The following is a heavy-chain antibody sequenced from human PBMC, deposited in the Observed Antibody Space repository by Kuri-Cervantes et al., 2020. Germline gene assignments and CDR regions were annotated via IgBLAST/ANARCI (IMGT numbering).Heavy chain of an antibody. J-gene: IGHJ6*03. Sequence: ASVKVSCKASGYTFTGYYMHWVRQAPGQGLEWMGWINPNSGGTNYAQKFQGWVTMTRDTSISTAYMELSRLRSDDTAVYYCARGARFLEWLSYYYMDVWGKGTTVTVSS. D-gene: IGHD3-3*01. V-gene: IGHV1-2*04. CDR3: ARGARFLEWLSYYYMDV. CDR2: INPNSGGT. CDR1: GYTFTGYY.